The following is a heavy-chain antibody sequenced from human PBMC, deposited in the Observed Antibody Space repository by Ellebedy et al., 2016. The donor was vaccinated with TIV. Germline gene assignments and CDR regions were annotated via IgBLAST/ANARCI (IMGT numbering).Heavy chain of an antibody. Sequence: ESLKISCTVSGASMRTYYWSWIRQPPGKGLEWIGHMYYSGSSNYNPSLKSRVTMSIDTSKNQFSLKMSSVTAADTAVYYCAASESADSDYWGPGTLVTVSS. CDR2: MYYSGSS. CDR3: AASESADSDY. J-gene: IGHJ4*02. CDR1: GASMRTYY. V-gene: IGHV4-59*01. D-gene: IGHD2-2*01.